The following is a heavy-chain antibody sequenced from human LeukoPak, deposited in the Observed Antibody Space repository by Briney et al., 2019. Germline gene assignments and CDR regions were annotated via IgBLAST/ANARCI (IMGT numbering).Heavy chain of an antibody. CDR3: VKDLYKGDSASWYFFHY. CDR2: ISANGGRT. J-gene: IGHJ4*02. Sequence: GGSLRLSCSASGLIISNYAMHWVRQAPGKRLEYVSAISANGGRTYYADSVKGRFTISRDNSMTTPYLQFSSLIALKTAINQCVKDLYKGDSASWYFFHYWGQGTLVTVSS. V-gene: IGHV3-64D*06. CDR1: GLIISNYA. D-gene: IGHD6-13*01.